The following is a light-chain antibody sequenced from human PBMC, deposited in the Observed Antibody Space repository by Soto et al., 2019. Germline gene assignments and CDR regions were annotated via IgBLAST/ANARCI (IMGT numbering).Light chain of an antibody. CDR1: QSISSW. Sequence: DIQMTQSPSTLSASVGDRVIINCRASQSISSWLAWYQQKPGKAPKLLIYAASSLQSGVPSRFGGSGSGTNFTLTISSLQPEDFATYYCQQSYRNPRTFGLGTKVDIK. CDR2: AAS. CDR3: QQSYRNPRT. V-gene: IGKV1-39*01. J-gene: IGKJ1*01.